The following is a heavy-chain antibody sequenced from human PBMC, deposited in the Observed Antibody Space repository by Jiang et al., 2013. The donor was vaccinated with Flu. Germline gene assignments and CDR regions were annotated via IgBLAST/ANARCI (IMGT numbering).Heavy chain of an antibody. J-gene: IGHJ5*02. Sequence: LLKPSETLSLTCAVSGYSISSGYYWGWIRQPPGKGLEWIGSIYHSGSTYYNPSLKSRVTISVDTSKNQFSLKLSSVTAADTAVYYCARDGTRYCSSTSCPNWFDPWGQGTLAPSPQ. D-gene: IGHD2-2*01. V-gene: IGHV4-38-2*02. CDR3: ARDGTRYCSSTSCPNWFDP. CDR1: GYSISSGYY. CDR2: IYHSGST.